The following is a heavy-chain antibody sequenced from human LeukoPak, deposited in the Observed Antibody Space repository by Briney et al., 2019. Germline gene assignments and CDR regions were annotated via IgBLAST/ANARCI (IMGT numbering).Heavy chain of an antibody. CDR2: IKQDGSEK. CDR3: ASQRAIAAAGTGFDY. D-gene: IGHD6-13*01. J-gene: IGHJ4*02. V-gene: IGHV3-7*01. CDR1: GFTFSSYW. Sequence: GGSLRLSCAASGFTFSSYWMSWVRQAPGKGLEWVANIKQDGSEKSYVDSVKGRFTISRDNAKNSLYLQMNSLRAEDTAVYYCASQRAIAAAGTGFDYWGQGTLVTVSS.